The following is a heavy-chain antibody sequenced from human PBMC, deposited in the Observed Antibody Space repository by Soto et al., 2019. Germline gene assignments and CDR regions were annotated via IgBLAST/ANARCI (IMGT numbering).Heavy chain of an antibody. D-gene: IGHD3-22*01. J-gene: IGHJ5*02. Sequence: GGSLRLSCAASGFALGNVGIHWVRQAPGKGLEWLAIIPSVGNDNYYADSVKGRFSIVRDTSNKTLHLQMNSLRPEDTAVYFCTKDVSADYDRREWIRFDPWGQGTLVTVSS. CDR2: IPSVGNDN. CDR3: TKDVSADYDRREWIRFDP. CDR1: GFALGNVG. V-gene: IGHV3-30*02.